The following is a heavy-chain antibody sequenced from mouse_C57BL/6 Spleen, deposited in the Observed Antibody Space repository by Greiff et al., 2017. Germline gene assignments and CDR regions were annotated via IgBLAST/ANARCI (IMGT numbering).Heavy chain of an antibody. J-gene: IGHJ3*01. Sequence: QVQLQQSGAELVRPGASVKLSCKASGYTFTDYSINWVKQRPGQGLEWIARIYPGSGNTYYNEKFKGKATLTAEKSSSTAYMQLSSLTSEDSAVYFCARDYYGSSYEGFAYWGQGTLVTVSA. D-gene: IGHD1-1*01. CDR3: ARDYYGSSYEGFAY. V-gene: IGHV1-76*01. CDR2: IYPGSGNT. CDR1: GYTFTDYS.